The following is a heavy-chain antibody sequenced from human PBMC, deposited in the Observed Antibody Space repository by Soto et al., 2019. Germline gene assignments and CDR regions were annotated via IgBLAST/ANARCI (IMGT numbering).Heavy chain of an antibody. CDR1: GFTFSSYG. V-gene: IGHV3-33*01. Sequence: QVQLVESGGGVVQPGRSLRLSCAASGFTFSSYGMHWVRQAPGKGLEWVAVIWYDGSNKYYADSVKGRFTISRDNSKNTLYLQMNSLRAEDTAVYYCARGIAADPALRGGYWGQGTLVTVSS. CDR2: IWYDGSNK. J-gene: IGHJ4*02. D-gene: IGHD6-13*01. CDR3: ARGIAADPALRGGY.